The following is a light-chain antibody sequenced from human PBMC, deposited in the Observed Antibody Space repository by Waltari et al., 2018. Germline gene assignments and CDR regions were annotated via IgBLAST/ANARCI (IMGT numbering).Light chain of an antibody. Sequence: DIQMTQSPSSLSASVGDRVTIACRASQSIGNYLNWYQFKPGQAPKLPIYGASKLHTGVPSRFSGSGSETDFTLSVTGLQPEDFATYYCQQSFLAPFTFGPGTRVEVK. CDR2: GAS. J-gene: IGKJ3*01. CDR3: QQSFLAPFT. CDR1: QSIGNY. V-gene: IGKV1-39*01.